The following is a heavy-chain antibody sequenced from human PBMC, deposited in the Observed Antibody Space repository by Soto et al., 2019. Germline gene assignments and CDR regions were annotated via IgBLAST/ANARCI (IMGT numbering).Heavy chain of an antibody. D-gene: IGHD4-4*01. J-gene: IGHJ2*01. CDR2: ISGSGDST. Sequence: EVQLLESGGGLVQPGGSLRLSCAASGFTFSSYAMTRVRQAPGKGLEWVSAISGSGDSTYYAASVRGRFTISRDNSKNTLYLQMNSLRAEDTAVYYCARRNSGWYFDLWGRGTLVTVSS. CDR1: GFTFSSYA. V-gene: IGHV3-23*01. CDR3: ARRNSGWYFDL.